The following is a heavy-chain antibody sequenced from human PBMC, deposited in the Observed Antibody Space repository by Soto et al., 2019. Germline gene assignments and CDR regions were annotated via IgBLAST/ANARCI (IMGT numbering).Heavy chain of an antibody. Sequence: SETLSLTCTVSGGSISSSSYYWGWIRQPPGKGLEWIGSIYYSGSTYYNPSLKSRVTISVDTSKNQFSLKLSSVTAADTAVYYCASVVVVAASSLAFDIWGQGTMVTVS. CDR1: GGSISSSSYY. CDR3: ASVVVVAASSLAFDI. D-gene: IGHD2-15*01. J-gene: IGHJ3*02. CDR2: IYYSGST. V-gene: IGHV4-39*01.